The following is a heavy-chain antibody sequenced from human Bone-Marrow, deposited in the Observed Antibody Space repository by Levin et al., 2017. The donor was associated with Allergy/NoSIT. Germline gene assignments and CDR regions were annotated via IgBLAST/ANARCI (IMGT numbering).Heavy chain of an antibody. D-gene: IGHD3-9*01. Sequence: GGSLRLSCVASGFAFSNYAMYWFRQAPGKGLEWVAVMSYDGSDEYYADSVKDRFTVSRDNSRNTVYLQMNSLRPEDSAVYHCAKVMTGFSVGFDHWGQGTLVTVSS. V-gene: IGHV3-30*18. CDR2: MSYDGSDE. CDR3: AKVMTGFSVGFDH. J-gene: IGHJ5*02. CDR1: GFAFSNYA.